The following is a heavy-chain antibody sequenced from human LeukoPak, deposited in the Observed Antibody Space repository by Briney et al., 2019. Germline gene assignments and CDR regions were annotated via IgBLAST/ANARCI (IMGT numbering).Heavy chain of an antibody. CDR3: AKDSPDSGSYYFSYGMDV. CDR1: GFTFSSYA. Sequence: GGSLRLSCAASGFTFSSYAMSWVRQAPGKGLEWVSAISGSGGSTYYADSVKGRFTISRDNSKNTLYLQMNSLRAEDTAVYYCAKDSPDSGSYYFSYGMDVWGQGTTVTVS. CDR2: ISGSGGST. J-gene: IGHJ6*02. D-gene: IGHD3-10*01. V-gene: IGHV3-23*01.